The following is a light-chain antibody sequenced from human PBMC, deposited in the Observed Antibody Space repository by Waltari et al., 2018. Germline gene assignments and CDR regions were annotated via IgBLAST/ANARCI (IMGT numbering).Light chain of an antibody. Sequence: QSVLSQPPSASGTPGQSVTISCSGSSPNIGTNTVNWYQQLPGRAPRLLIYSNSQRPSAVPDRFSASKSGTSASLAISGLQSEDEADFYCAAWDDSLDGWVFGGGTTLTVL. CDR3: AAWDDSLDGWV. J-gene: IGLJ3*02. V-gene: IGLV1-44*01. CDR1: SPNIGTNT. CDR2: SNS.